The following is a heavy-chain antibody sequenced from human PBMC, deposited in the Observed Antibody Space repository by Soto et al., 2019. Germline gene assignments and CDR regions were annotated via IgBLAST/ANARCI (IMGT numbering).Heavy chain of an antibody. D-gene: IGHD1-26*01. Sequence: QVHLVQSGAVVENPGASVKVSCKASGYTFTNFGINWVRQAPGQGLEWMGWITPYNGNANYPQKQQDRLTITTDTSTNTAYLELRSLRSADTAVYFCARARMFSGAHHDYWGQGARVTVSS. CDR2: ITPYNGNA. CDR1: GYTFTNFG. CDR3: ARARMFSGAHHDY. V-gene: IGHV1-18*04. J-gene: IGHJ4*02.